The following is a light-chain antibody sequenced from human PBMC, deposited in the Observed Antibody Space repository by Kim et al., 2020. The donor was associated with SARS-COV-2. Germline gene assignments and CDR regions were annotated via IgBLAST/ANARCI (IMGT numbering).Light chain of an antibody. Sequence: ENVLTQSPGTLSLSPGERATLSCRASQSVSSNFLAWYQQKAGQAPRLVIYSASSRGSSIPDRFSGSGSGTDFTLTISTLEPEDFAVYYCQQYATSPETFGQGTKVDIK. J-gene: IGKJ1*01. CDR2: SAS. V-gene: IGKV3-20*01. CDR1: QSVSSNF. CDR3: QQYATSPET.